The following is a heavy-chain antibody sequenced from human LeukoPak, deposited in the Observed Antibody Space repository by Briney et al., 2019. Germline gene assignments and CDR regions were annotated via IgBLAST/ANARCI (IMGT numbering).Heavy chain of an antibody. V-gene: IGHV4-39*07. CDR2: IFYSGST. D-gene: IGHD5-18*01. Sequence: PSETLSLTCTVSSGSISTSNYYWGWVRQPPGKALEWIGNIFYSGSTYYNPSLKSRVTISVDTSKNQFSLKLSSVTAADTAVYYCARGRGYSYGPPDYWGQGTLVTVSS. CDR1: SGSISTSNYY. CDR3: ARGRGYSYGPPDY. J-gene: IGHJ4*02.